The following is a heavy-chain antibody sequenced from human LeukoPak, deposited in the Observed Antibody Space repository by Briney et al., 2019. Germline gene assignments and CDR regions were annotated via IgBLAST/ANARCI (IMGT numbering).Heavy chain of an antibody. CDR2: ISAYNGNT. D-gene: IGHD3-10*01. J-gene: IGHJ4*02. Sequence: ASVKVSCKASGYTFTSYGISWVRQAPGQGLEWMGWISAYNGNTNYAQKVQGKVTMTTDTSTSTAYMELRSLRSDDTAVYYCARARITMVRGVIIRLVRFDYWGQGTLVTVSS. CDR1: GYTFTSYG. V-gene: IGHV1-18*01. CDR3: ARARITMVRGVIIRLVRFDY.